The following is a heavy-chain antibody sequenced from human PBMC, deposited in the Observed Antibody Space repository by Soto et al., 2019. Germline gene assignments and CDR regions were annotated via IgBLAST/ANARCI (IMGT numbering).Heavy chain of an antibody. V-gene: IGHV4-31*03. CDR1: GGSISSGGYY. J-gene: IGHJ5*02. D-gene: IGHD4-17*01. CDR3: ARANDYGARFDP. Sequence: QVQLQESGPGLVKPSQTLSLTCTVSGGSISSGGYYWSWIRQHPGKGLEWIGYIYYSGSTYYNPSLKSRVTISVHPSKNQYSLKLSSVTAADTAVYYCARANDYGARFDPWGQGTLVTVSS. CDR2: IYYSGST.